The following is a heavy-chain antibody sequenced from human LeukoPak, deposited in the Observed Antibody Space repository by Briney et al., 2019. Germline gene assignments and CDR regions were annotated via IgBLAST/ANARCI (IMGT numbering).Heavy chain of an antibody. CDR3: ASGLGAAAAFDY. CDR2: ISAYNGNT. Sequence: ASVKVSCKASGYTFTGYYMHWVRQAPGQGLEWMGWISAYNGNTNYAQKLQGRVTMTTDTSTSTAYMELRSLRSDDTAVYYCASGLGAAAAFDYWGQGTLVTVSS. V-gene: IGHV1-18*04. J-gene: IGHJ4*02. CDR1: GYTFTGYY. D-gene: IGHD6-13*01.